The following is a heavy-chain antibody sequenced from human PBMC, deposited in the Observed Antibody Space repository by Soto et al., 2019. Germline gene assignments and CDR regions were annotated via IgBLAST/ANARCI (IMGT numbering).Heavy chain of an antibody. J-gene: IGHJ5*02. Sequence: TVSGGSISSYYWSWIRQPAGKGLEWIGRIYTSGSTNYNPSLKSRVTMSVDTSKNQFSLKLSSVTAADTAVYYCARDVEERWELLNWFDPWGQGTLVTVSS. CDR1: GGSISSYY. CDR3: ARDVEERWELLNWFDP. CDR2: IYTSGST. V-gene: IGHV4-4*07. D-gene: IGHD1-26*01.